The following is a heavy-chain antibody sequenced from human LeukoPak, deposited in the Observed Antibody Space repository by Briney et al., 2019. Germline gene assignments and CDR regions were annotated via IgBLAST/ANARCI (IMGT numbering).Heavy chain of an antibody. CDR1: GFTFSDSA. V-gene: IGHV3-73*01. J-gene: IGHJ5*02. CDR2: IRDKGYGHAT. CDR3: TTPNEGNWFDP. D-gene: IGHD2-8*01. Sequence: PGGSLRLSCAASGFTFSDSAIHWVRQASGKGLEWVGRIRDKGYGHATAYAASVKGRFTLSRDDSKNTAYLQMNSRKTEDTALYYCTTPNEGNWFDPWGQGTLVTVSS.